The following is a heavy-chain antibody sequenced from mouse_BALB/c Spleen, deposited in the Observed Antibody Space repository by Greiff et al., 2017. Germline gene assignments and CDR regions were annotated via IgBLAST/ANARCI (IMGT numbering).Heavy chain of an antibody. D-gene: IGHD3-1*01. Sequence: EVQVVESGGGLVKPGGSLKLSCAASGFTFSSYAMSWVRQTPEKRLEWVAAISSGGSTYYPDSVKGRFTISRDNARNILYLQMSSLGSEDTAMYYCARGGGSTYWGQGTLVTVSA. V-gene: IGHV5-6-5*01. CDR2: ISSGGST. CDR1: GFTFSSYA. J-gene: IGHJ3*01. CDR3: ARGGGSTY.